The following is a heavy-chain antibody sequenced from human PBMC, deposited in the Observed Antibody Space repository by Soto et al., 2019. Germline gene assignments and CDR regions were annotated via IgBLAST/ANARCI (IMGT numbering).Heavy chain of an antibody. Sequence: QVQLQESGPGLVKPSGTLSLTCAVSGASISSSNWWNWVRQPPGKGLEWIGEIFHSGNTNFNPSRQSRVTISVDKSKNQFSLRLSSVTAADTAVYYCARALQGCSRTSCYLDIWGQGTMVTAS. CDR2: IFHSGNT. CDR3: ARALQGCSRTSCYLDI. D-gene: IGHD2-2*01. J-gene: IGHJ3*02. CDR1: GASISSSNW. V-gene: IGHV4-4*02.